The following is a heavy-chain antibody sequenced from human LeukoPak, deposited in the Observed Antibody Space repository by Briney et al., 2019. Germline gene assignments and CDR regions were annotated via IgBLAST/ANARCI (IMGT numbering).Heavy chain of an antibody. CDR2: IYPGDSDT. D-gene: IGHD2-2*01. CDR1: GYTFTSYW. V-gene: IGHV5-51*01. Sequence: GESLKISCKASGYTFTSYWIGWVRQMPGKGLEWMGIIYPGDSDTRYGPSFQGQVTISADKSSSTAYLQWSSLKASDTAMYYCARFGCTSCGFVWDYGGQGPLVTVSS. J-gene: IGHJ4*02. CDR3: ARFGCTSCGFVWDY.